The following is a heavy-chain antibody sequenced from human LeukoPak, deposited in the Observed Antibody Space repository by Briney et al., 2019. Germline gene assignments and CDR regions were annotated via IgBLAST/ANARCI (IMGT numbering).Heavy chain of an antibody. J-gene: IGHJ4*02. CDR2: ISAYNGKT. D-gene: IGHD4/OR15-4a*01. CDR1: GYTFTSYG. CDR3: ARAEGLRPTPLDY. V-gene: IGHV1-18*01. Sequence: GASVKVSCKASGYTFTSYGMSWVRQAPGQGVEGMGWISAYNGKTNYVQKLQGRVTMTTETTKRTAYMDVRSLRSDDTAVYYCARAEGLRPTPLDYWGPGTLVTVSS.